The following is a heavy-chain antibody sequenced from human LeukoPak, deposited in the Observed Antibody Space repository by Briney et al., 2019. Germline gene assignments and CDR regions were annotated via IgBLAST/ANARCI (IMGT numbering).Heavy chain of an antibody. CDR1: GFTFTNSA. J-gene: IGHJ6*02. CDR2: IVVGSGNT. V-gene: IGHV1-58*01. CDR3: ARAYAMDV. Sequence: SVKVSCKASGFTFTNSAVQWVRQARGQRLEWIGWIVVGSGNTNYAQKFQERVTITRDMSASTAYMELSSLRSDDTAVYYCARAYAMDVWGQGTTVTVSS.